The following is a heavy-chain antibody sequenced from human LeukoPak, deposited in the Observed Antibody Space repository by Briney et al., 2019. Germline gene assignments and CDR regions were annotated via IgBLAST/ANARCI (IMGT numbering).Heavy chain of an antibody. V-gene: IGHV4-39*01. CDR2: IYYSGSI. D-gene: IGHD2-21*01. J-gene: IGHJ5*02. CDR3: ARLNSTDWFDP. Sequence: PSETLSLTCTVSGGSLSSRSYDWGWLRQPPGKGLERVGSIYYSGSIYYNPSLKRRVTLSIDTPKNQFSLKLTSVTAADTTVYYCARLNSTDWFDPWGQGALVTVSS. CDR1: GGSLSSRSYD.